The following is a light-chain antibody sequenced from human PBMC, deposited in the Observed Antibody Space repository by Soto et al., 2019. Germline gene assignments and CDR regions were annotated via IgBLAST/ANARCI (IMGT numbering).Light chain of an antibody. Sequence: QSALTQPASVSGSPGQSITISCTGTSSDVGGYNYVSWYQQHPGKAPKLIIYEVSNRPSGVSNRFSGSKSGTTASLTISGRQAEDEADYYCSSYTQINTYVLFGGGTKVTVL. CDR3: SSYTQINTYVL. CDR1: SSDVGGYNY. J-gene: IGLJ2*01. V-gene: IGLV2-14*01. CDR2: EVS.